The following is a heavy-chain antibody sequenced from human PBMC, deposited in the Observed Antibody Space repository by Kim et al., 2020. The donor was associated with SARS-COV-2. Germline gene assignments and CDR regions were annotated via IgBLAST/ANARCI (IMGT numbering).Heavy chain of an antibody. Sequence: SETLSLTCTVSGGSVSSGSYYWSWIRQPPGKGLEWIGYIYYSGSTNYNPSLKSRVTISVDTSKNQFSLKLSSVTAADTAVYYCAREGRYCSSTSCYRTFDPWGQGTLVTVSS. J-gene: IGHJ5*02. D-gene: IGHD2-2*01. V-gene: IGHV4-61*01. CDR3: AREGRYCSSTSCYRTFDP. CDR2: IYYSGST. CDR1: GGSVSSGSYY.